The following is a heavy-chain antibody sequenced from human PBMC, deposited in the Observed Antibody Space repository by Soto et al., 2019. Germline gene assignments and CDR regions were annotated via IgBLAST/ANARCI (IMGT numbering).Heavy chain of an antibody. D-gene: IGHD2-15*01. CDR1: VFTFSNSW. J-gene: IGHJ4*02. Sequence: PWWSLRLSCAASVFTFSNSWMGWVRQAPGRGLEWVANIKPDGSETYHVDSVKGRFTISRDNAKNSLYLQMNSLRAEDTAVYYCATSGGGIWGQGTLVTVSS. CDR2: IKPDGSET. CDR3: ATSGGGI. V-gene: IGHV3-7*03.